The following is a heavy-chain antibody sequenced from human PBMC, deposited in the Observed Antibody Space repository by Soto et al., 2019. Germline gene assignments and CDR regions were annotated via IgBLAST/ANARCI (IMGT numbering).Heavy chain of an antibody. Sequence: PGWSLRLSCAASGFTFSSYAMHWVRQAPGKGLEWVAVISYDGSNKYYADSVKGRFTISRDNSKNTLYLQMNSLRAEDTAVYYCARATLIAAADFDYWGQGTMVTVSS. CDR2: ISYDGSNK. CDR3: ARATLIAAADFDY. D-gene: IGHD6-13*01. J-gene: IGHJ4*02. V-gene: IGHV3-30-3*01. CDR1: GFTFSSYA.